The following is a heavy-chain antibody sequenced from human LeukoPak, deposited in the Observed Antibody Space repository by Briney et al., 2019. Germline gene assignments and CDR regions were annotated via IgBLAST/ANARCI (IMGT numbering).Heavy chain of an antibody. V-gene: IGHV3-21*01. CDR2: ITSNTNYI. CDR3: ARARGYYDSSGYENDAFDI. Sequence: GGSLRLSCAASGFTFSSYSMNWVRQAPGTGLEWVSSITSNTNYIYYADSVKGRFTISRDNAKNSLYLQMNSLRAEDTAVYYCARARGYYDSSGYENDAFDIWGQGTMVTVSS. D-gene: IGHD3-22*01. J-gene: IGHJ3*02. CDR1: GFTFSSYS.